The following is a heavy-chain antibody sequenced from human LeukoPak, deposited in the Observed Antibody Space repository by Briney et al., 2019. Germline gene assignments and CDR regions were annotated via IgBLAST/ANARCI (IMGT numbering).Heavy chain of an antibody. J-gene: IGHJ4*02. CDR3: ARGSYVWGSYRSPPFDY. CDR1: GYTFTGYY. CDR2: IDPNSGGT. Sequence: GASVKVSCKXSGYTFTGYYMHWVRQAPGQGLEWMGWIDPNSGGTNYAQKFQGRVTMTRDTSISTAYMELSRLRSDNTAVYYCARGSYVWGSYRSPPFDYWGQGTLVTVSS. D-gene: IGHD3-16*02. V-gene: IGHV1-2*02.